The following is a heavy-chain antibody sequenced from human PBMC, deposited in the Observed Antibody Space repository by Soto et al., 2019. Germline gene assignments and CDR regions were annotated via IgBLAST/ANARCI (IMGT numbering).Heavy chain of an antibody. J-gene: IGHJ5*02. CDR2: ISWDSGTI. Sequence: LSLSCAASGFTFDNCGMHWVRQAPGKGLEWVPGISWDSGTIGYADSVKGRFIISRDDAKNSLYLQMNSLRGEDTALYYCVQGRYPTMATPLDHWGQGTLVTVSS. CDR1: GFTFDNCG. D-gene: IGHD5-12*01. CDR3: VQGRYPTMATPLDH. V-gene: IGHV3-9*01.